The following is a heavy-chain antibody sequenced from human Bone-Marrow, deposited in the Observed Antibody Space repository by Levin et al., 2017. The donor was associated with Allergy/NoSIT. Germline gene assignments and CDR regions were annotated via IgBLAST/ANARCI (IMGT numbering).Heavy chain of an antibody. V-gene: IGHV4-39*07. J-gene: IGHJ5*02. D-gene: IGHD3-10*01. CDR3: ARDSRGISIIRGVT. CDR2: IYYSGST. CDR1: GDSIMRSSYY. Sequence: ASETLSLTCTVSGDSIMRSSYYWGWIRQPPGKGLEWIGSIYYSGSTYYNPSLKSRITISVDTSKSQFSLRLSSVTAADTAVYYCARDSRGISIIRGVTWGQGTLVTVSS.